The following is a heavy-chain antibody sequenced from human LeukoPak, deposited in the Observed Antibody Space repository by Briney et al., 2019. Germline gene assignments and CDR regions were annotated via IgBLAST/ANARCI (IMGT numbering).Heavy chain of an antibody. CDR3: AVAQGTQYNWFDP. CDR2: INHSGST. Sequence: SETLSLTCAVYGGSFSGYYWSWIRQPPGKGLEWIGEINHSGSTNYNPSLKSRVTISVDTSKNQFSLKLSSVTAADTAVYYCAVAQGTQYNWFDPWGQGTLVTVSS. V-gene: IGHV4-34*01. CDR1: GGSFSGYY. J-gene: IGHJ5*02. D-gene: IGHD3-10*01.